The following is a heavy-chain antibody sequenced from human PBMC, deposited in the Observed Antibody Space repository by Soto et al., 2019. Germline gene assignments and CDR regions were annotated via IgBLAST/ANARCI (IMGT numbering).Heavy chain of an antibody. D-gene: IGHD2-8*01. CDR2: IIPFLGIA. CDR1: GATFRGFT. Sequence: QVQLVQSGAEVKKPGSSLKVSCKASGATFRGFTISGGRQAPDQGLGGWGRIIPFLGIANYAQKFQGRVTITADKSTSTAYMELSSLRSEDTAVYYCAIMRDRGSDGVSYFDYWGQGTLVTVSS. J-gene: IGHJ4*02. CDR3: AIMRDRGSDGVSYFDY. V-gene: IGHV1-69*02.